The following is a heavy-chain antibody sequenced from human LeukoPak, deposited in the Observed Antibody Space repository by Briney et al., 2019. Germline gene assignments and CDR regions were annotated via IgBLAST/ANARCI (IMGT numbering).Heavy chain of an antibody. Sequence: GGSLRLSCAASGFTFSSYWMSWVRQAPGKGLEWVANIKKDGSEKYYVDSVKGRFTIFRDNAKNSLYLQMNSLRAEDTAVYYCAKAHYDYGDYFSWFDPWGQGTLVTVSS. CDR3: AKAHYDYGDYFSWFDP. V-gene: IGHV3-7*01. D-gene: IGHD4-17*01. J-gene: IGHJ5*02. CDR1: GFTFSSYW. CDR2: IKKDGSEK.